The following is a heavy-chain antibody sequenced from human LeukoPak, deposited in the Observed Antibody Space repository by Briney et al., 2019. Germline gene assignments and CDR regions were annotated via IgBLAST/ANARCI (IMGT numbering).Heavy chain of an antibody. D-gene: IGHD1-26*01. J-gene: IGHJ4*02. V-gene: IGHV4-4*07. CDR2: IYTSGST. Sequence: SETLSLTCAVSGGSISSYYWSWIGQPAGQGLEWIGRIYTSGSTNYNPSLKSRVTMSVDTSKNQFSLKLSSVTAADTAVYYCAREFGYSGSYYFYWGQGTLVTVSS. CDR1: GGSISSYY. CDR3: AREFGYSGSYYFY.